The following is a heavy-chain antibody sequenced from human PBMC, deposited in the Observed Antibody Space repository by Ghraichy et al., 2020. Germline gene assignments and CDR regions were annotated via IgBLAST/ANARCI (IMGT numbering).Heavy chain of an antibody. D-gene: IGHD3-10*01. CDR1: GFTFSSYG. J-gene: IGHJ4*02. CDR2: ISKDGNNK. V-gene: IGHV3-30*18. Sequence: GGSLRLSCAASGFTFSSYGMNWVRQSPGKGLECVAIISKDGNNKWYADSVKGRFTISRDNSKNTLDLQMDSLRPEDTALYYCTKEQAPMVHFDYWGKGSLVTVSS. CDR3: TKEQAPMVHFDY.